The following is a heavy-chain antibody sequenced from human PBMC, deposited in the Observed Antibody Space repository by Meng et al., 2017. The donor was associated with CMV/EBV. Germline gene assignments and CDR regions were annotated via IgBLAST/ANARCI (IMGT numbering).Heavy chain of an antibody. CDR3: ARVTSRVAGAFDY. CDR1: GGFISSGDSC. CDR2: IYYSGST. V-gene: IGHV4-30-4*08. J-gene: IGHJ4*02. D-gene: IGHD1-14*01. Sequence: GQPRGSGPGLLKPCTTLSLTCTVSGGFISSGDSCWSWTRQPPGKGLEWIGYIYYSGSTYYNPSLKSRVTISVDTSKNQFSLKLSSVTAADTAVYYCARVTSRVAGAFDYWGQGTLVTVSS.